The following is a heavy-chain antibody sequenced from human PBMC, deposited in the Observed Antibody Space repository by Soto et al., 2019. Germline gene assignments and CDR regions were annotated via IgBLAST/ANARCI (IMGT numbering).Heavy chain of an antibody. CDR2: MNPTSGNT. J-gene: IGHJ4*02. V-gene: IGHV1-8*01. CDR1: GYTFTNYD. Sequence: QVQLVQSGAEVKKPGASVKVSCKASGYTFTNYDINWVRQATGQGLEWMGWMNPTSGNTGYAQHFQGRLHMTRSTSISTAYMELSSLRSEETAVYYCVRVYGEIDYWGQGTLVTVSS. D-gene: IGHD4-17*01. CDR3: VRVYGEIDY.